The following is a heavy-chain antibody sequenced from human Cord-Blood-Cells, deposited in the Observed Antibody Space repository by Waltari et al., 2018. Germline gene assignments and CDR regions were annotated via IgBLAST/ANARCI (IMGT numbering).Heavy chain of an antibody. Sequence: QVQLQQWGAGLLKPSETLSLTCAVYGGSFSGYYWSWIRQPPGKGLEWIGEINHSGSTNDNPSLKSRVTISVDPSKNHFSLKLSSVTAADTAVYYCARAPMITFGGVIVNWFDPWGQGTLVTVSS. CDR3: ARAPMITFGGVIVNWFDP. CDR2: INHSGST. D-gene: IGHD3-16*02. J-gene: IGHJ5*02. V-gene: IGHV4-34*01. CDR1: GGSFSGYY.